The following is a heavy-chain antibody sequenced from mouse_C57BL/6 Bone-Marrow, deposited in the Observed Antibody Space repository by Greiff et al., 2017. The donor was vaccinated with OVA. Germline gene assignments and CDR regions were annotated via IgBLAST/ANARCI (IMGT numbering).Heavy chain of an antibody. CDR2: ISRGSSTI. V-gene: IGHV5-17*01. CDR3: ARDLYYFDY. J-gene: IGHJ2*01. Sequence: EVQLVESGGGLVKPGGSLKLSCAASGFTFSDYGMHWVRQAPEKGLEWVAYISRGSSTIYYADTVKGRFTISRDNAKNTLFLQMTSLRSEDTAMYYCARDLYYFDYWGQGTTLTVSS. CDR1: GFTFSDYG.